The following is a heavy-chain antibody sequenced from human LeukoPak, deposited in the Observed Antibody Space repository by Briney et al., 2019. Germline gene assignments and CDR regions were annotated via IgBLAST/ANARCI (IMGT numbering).Heavy chain of an antibody. Sequence: PGVSVRLFCAAWVFILYRYGTQCLRESTHKAGEGGSVMWYDGSNKYYADSVKGRFTTSRDNSKNTLYLQMNSLRAEDTAVYYCARVYCSGGSCYRALDYWGQGALVTVSS. CDR1: VFILYRYG. D-gene: IGHD2-15*01. CDR2: MWYDGSNK. J-gene: IGHJ4*02. CDR3: ARVYCSGGSCYRALDY. V-gene: IGHV3-33*01.